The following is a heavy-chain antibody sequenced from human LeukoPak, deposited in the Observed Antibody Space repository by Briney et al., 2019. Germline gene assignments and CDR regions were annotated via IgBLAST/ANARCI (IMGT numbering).Heavy chain of an antibody. CDR1: GGSISSSSYY. CDR2: IYYSGST. CDR3: ARGRGIAVAGGIVGIVFDY. D-gene: IGHD6-19*01. Sequence: PSETLSLTCTVSGGSISSSSYYWGWIRQPPGKGLEWIGSIYYSGSTYYNPSLKSRVTISVDTSKNQFSLKLSSVTAADTAVYYCARGRGIAVAGGIVGIVFDYWGQGTLVTVSS. V-gene: IGHV4-39*01. J-gene: IGHJ4*02.